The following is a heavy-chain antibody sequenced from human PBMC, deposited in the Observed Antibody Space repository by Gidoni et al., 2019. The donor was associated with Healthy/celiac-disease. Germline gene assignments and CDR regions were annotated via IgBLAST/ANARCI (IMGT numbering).Heavy chain of an antibody. D-gene: IGHD3-16*01. Sequence: QFQLVQSGAAVKQPGHSVKVSGKDSGYTLTELSIHWVRQAPGKGLEWMGGFDPEDGERIYAQKFQGRVTMIEETSKDTAYMDLSRLRSEDTAVYYCATKGLGELFLDYWGQGTLVTVSS. V-gene: IGHV1-24*01. J-gene: IGHJ4*02. CDR1: GYTLTELS. CDR2: FDPEDGER. CDR3: ATKGLGELFLDY.